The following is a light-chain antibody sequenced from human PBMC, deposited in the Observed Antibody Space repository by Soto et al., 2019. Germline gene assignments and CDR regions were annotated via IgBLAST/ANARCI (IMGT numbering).Light chain of an antibody. V-gene: IGKV3-20*01. CDR1: LSVSSNY. CDR2: GAS. Sequence: EIVLTQSPGTLSLSPGERATLSCRASLSVSSNYLAWYQQKPGQAPRLLIYGASSRATGIPDRFSGSGSGTDSTLTISRLEPEDFAVYYCQQYGGSPPITFGPGTKVDIK. CDR3: QQYGGSPPIT. J-gene: IGKJ3*01.